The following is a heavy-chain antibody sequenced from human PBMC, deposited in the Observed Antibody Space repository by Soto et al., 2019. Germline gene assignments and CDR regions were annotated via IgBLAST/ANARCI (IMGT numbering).Heavy chain of an antibody. J-gene: IGHJ6*03. CDR2: IWYDGSNK. Sequence: PGGSLRLSCAASGFTFSSYGMHWVRQAPGKGLEWVAVIWYDGSNKYYADSVKGRFTISRDNSKNTLYLQMNSLRAEDTAVYYCAREKFLEWLLFGDYMDVWGKGTTVTVSS. CDR3: AREKFLEWLLFGDYMDV. V-gene: IGHV3-33*01. CDR1: GFTFSSYG. D-gene: IGHD3-3*01.